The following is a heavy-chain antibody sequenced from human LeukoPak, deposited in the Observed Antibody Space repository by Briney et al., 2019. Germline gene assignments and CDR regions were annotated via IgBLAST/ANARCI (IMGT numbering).Heavy chain of an antibody. V-gene: IGHV5-51*01. Sequence: GESLKIPCKGSGYSFTSYWIGWVRQMPGKGLEWMGIIYPGDSDTRYSPSFQGQVTISADKSITTAYLQWSSLKASDTAMYYCARRVAVAGQEDYLDYWGQGTLVTVSS. D-gene: IGHD6-19*01. CDR3: ARRVAVAGQEDYLDY. CDR2: IYPGDSDT. CDR1: GYSFTSYW. J-gene: IGHJ4*02.